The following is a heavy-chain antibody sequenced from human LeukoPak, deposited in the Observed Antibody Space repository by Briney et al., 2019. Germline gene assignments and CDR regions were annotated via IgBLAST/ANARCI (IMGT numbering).Heavy chain of an antibody. Sequence: GGSLRLSCAASGFTFDDYAMHWVRQAPGQGLEWVSLISGDGGSTYYADSVKGRFTISRDNSKNSLYLQMNSLRTEDTALYYCAKDLVTYDILTGYYSTNWDYWGQGTLVTVSS. CDR2: ISGDGGST. V-gene: IGHV3-43*02. J-gene: IGHJ4*02. CDR3: AKDLVTYDILTGYYSTNWDY. CDR1: GFTFDDYA. D-gene: IGHD3-9*01.